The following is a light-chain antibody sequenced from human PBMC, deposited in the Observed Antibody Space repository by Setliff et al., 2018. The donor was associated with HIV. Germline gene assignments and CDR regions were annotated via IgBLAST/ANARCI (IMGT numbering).Light chain of an antibody. J-gene: IGLJ1*01. Sequence: ALTQPASVSGSPGQSITISCTGTSSDIGRYDLVSWYQQYPGKDPKLMIYQAIKRPSGVSNRFFGSKSGNVASLTISGLQAEDEADYYCCSNTGSNTFVFGTGTKVTVL. V-gene: IGLV2-23*01. CDR2: QAI. CDR3: CSNTGSNTFV. CDR1: SSDIGRYDL.